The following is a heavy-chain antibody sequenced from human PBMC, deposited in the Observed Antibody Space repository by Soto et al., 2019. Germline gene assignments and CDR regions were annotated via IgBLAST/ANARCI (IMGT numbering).Heavy chain of an antibody. D-gene: IGHD1-1*01. CDR1: ARPVRRYA. Sequence: VKVPCIASARPVRRYAISWVRQAPGQGLEWMGGIIPIFGTANYAQKFQGRVTITADESTSTAYMELSSLRSEDTAVYYCARDPPEPNWGQGTLVTVSS. CDR2: IIPIFGTA. CDR3: ARDPPEPN. J-gene: IGHJ4*02. V-gene: IGHV1-69*13.